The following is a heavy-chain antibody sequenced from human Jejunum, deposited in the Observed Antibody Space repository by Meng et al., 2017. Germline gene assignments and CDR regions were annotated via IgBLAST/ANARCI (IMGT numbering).Heavy chain of an antibody. CDR1: GGSVSSGSHY. CDR2: IYYSGST. D-gene: IGHD6-13*01. CDR3: AHSSSSSSYGFDY. V-gene: IGHV4-61*01. J-gene: IGHJ4*02. Sequence: SETLSPTCTVSGGSVSSGSHYWSWIRQPPGKGLEWIGYIYYSGSTTYSPPLKSRVTISVDTAKNQVSLKLSSVTAADTAVYYCAHSSSSSSYGFDYWGQGTLVTVSS.